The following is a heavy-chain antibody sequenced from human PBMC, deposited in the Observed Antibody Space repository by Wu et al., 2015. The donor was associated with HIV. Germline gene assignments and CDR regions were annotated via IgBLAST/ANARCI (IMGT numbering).Heavy chain of an antibody. D-gene: IGHD2-15*01. CDR2: ISPYGGSV. CDR1: DSAITKYW. V-gene: IGHV1-2*02. Sequence: LMQSGTQLRKPGASVKMSCKTSDSAITKYWFHWIRQAPGKGLEWVGWISPYGGSVKYAPQFRDRVSMTRDLHTETLYMELRSLRPDDTATYYCSKRDYCRDDDCNIWEFHDWGQGTLIIVSAGWTFCLGLFYSPNFTDVWGQRDHGHRLL. J-gene: IGHJ6*01. CDR3: SKRDYCRDDDCNIWEFHDWGQGTLIIVSAGWTFCLGLFYSPNFTDV.